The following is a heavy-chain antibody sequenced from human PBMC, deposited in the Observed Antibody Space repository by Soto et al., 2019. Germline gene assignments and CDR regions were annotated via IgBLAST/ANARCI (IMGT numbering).Heavy chain of an antibody. CDR1: GDTFTSYY. D-gene: IGHD6-6*01. J-gene: IGHJ4*02. CDR3: AREGAARYSFDY. Sequence: AAVKVSCKASGDTFTSYYMLWVRQAPGQGLEWMGIINPSGGSTSYAQKFQGRVTMTRDTSTSTVYMELSSLRSEDTAVYYCAREGAARYSFDYWGQGTLVTVSS. CDR2: INPSGGST. V-gene: IGHV1-46*01.